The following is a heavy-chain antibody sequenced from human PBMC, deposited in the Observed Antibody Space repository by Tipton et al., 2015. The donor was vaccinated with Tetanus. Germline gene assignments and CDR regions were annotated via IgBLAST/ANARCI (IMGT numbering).Heavy chain of an antibody. CDR1: GGSISSSSYY. Sequence: GLVKPSETLSLTCTVSGGSISSSSYYWGWIRQPPGKGLEWIGYIYYSGSTYYNPSLKSRVTISVDTSKNQFSLKLSSVTAADTAVYYCARDRGGDGMDVWGQGTTVTVSS. J-gene: IGHJ6*02. V-gene: IGHV4-30-4*08. CDR2: IYYSGST. D-gene: IGHD3-10*01. CDR3: ARDRGGDGMDV.